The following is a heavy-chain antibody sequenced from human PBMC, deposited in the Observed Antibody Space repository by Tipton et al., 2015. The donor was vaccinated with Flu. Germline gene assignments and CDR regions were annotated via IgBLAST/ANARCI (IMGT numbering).Heavy chain of an antibody. Sequence: GLVKPSETLSLTCTVSDDSITYYYWSWIRQPPGKGLEWIGYIYYSGGTNYNPSLQSRLSISVDSSKNQLSLKLTSVTAADTAVYYCARARAPYYYYAMDVWGQGATVTVS. CDR3: ARARAPYYYYAMDV. D-gene: IGHD3-10*01. V-gene: IGHV4-59*01. CDR2: IYYSGGT. CDR1: DDSITYYY. J-gene: IGHJ6*02.